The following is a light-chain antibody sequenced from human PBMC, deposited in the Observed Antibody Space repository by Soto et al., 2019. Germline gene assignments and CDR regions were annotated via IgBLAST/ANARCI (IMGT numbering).Light chain of an antibody. Sequence: QSALTQPASVSGSPGQSITISCTGSSSDVGGYNYVSWYQQHPGKVPKLMIYDVTNRPSGVSNRFSGSKSGNTASLTISGLQAEDDADYYCSSYTSSSTPVIFGGGTKLTVL. J-gene: IGLJ2*01. CDR2: DVT. V-gene: IGLV2-14*01. CDR3: SSYTSSSTPVI. CDR1: SSDVGGYNY.